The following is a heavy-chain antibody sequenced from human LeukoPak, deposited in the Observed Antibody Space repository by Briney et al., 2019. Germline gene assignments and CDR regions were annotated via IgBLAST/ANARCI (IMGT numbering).Heavy chain of an antibody. CDR3: ARGGLENGYHSNDAFDI. V-gene: IGHV4-59*01. Sequence: PSETLSLTCTVSGGSISGYYWSWIRQPPGKGLEWIGYIYYSGSTKYNPSLKSRVTMSVDTSRNQFSLKLSSVTAADTAVYYCARGGLENGYHSNDAFDIWGQGTMVTLSS. J-gene: IGHJ3*02. D-gene: IGHD3-22*01. CDR1: GGSISGYY. CDR2: IYYSGST.